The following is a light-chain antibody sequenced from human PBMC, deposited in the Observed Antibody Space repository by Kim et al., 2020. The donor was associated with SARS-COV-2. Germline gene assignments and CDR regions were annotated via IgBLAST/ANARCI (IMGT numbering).Light chain of an antibody. Sequence: EIVLTQSPGTLSLSPGERATLSCRASQSVSSSYLAWYQQKPGQPPRLLIYGASSRATGIPDRFSGSGSGTDFTLTISRLEPEDLAVYYCKHYGSSPRTFGQGTKVDIK. CDR3: KHYGSSPRT. J-gene: IGKJ1*01. V-gene: IGKV3-20*01. CDR1: QSVSSSY. CDR2: GAS.